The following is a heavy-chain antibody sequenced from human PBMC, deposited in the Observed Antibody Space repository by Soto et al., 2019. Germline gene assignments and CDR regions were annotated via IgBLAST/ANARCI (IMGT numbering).Heavy chain of an antibody. Sequence: QLQLQESGPGLVKPSETLSLTCTVSGGSISSSSFYWGWIRQPPGKVLEWIGSIYYSGSTYYNPSLKSRVTASVDTPKNQFSLKLSSVTASDTAVYYCATGMSSGWPSYNWFDPWGQGTLVTVSS. CDR2: IYYSGST. V-gene: IGHV4-39*01. CDR1: GGSISSSSFY. D-gene: IGHD6-19*01. J-gene: IGHJ5*02. CDR3: ATGMSSGWPSYNWFDP.